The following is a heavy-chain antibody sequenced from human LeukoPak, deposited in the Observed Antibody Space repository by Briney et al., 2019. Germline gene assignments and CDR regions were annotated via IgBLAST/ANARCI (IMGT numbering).Heavy chain of an antibody. V-gene: IGHV3-11*05. Sequence: SGSLRLSCAASGFTFSDYYMSWIRQAPGRGLEWVSYYRSISNYTNYADSVKGRFTISRDNAKNSLYLQMNSLRAEDTAVYYCARAPGYCSGGTCYLDYWGQGTLVTVS. CDR1: GFTFSDYY. CDR3: ARAPGYCSGGTCYLDY. J-gene: IGHJ4*02. CDR2: YRSISNYT. D-gene: IGHD2-15*01.